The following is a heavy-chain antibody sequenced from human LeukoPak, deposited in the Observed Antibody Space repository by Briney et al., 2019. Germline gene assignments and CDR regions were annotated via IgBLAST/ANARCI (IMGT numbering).Heavy chain of an antibody. CDR2: INHSGST. Sequence: SETLSLTCAVYGGSFSGYYWSWIRQPPGNGLEWIGEINHSGSTNYNPSLKSRVTISVDTSKNQFSLKLSSVTAADTAVYYCARLGRITMIVVVTNYYYYYMDVWGKGTTVTVSS. J-gene: IGHJ6*03. D-gene: IGHD3-22*01. V-gene: IGHV4-34*01. CDR3: ARLGRITMIVVVTNYYYYYMDV. CDR1: GGSFSGYY.